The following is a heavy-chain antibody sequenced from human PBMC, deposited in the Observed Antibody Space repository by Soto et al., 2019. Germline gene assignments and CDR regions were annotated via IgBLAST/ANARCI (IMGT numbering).Heavy chain of an antibody. J-gene: IGHJ6*02. D-gene: IGHD5-18*01. V-gene: IGHV3-53*01. CDR3: ARVDTYDYYYSMDV. Sequence: PGGSLRLSCAASGLAVTSNYMSWVRQAPGKGLEWVSIVYSSGTTYYADSVKGRFTFSRDKSKNTIYLQMRNLRAEDTVVYYCARVDTYDYYYSMDVWGQGTTVTVSS. CDR1: GLAVTSNY. CDR2: VYSSGTT.